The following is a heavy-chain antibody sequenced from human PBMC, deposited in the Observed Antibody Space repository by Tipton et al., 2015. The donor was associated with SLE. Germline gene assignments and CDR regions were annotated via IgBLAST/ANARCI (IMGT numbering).Heavy chain of an antibody. D-gene: IGHD2-21*01. CDR3: ARDWGGEALDF. CDR2: LYYTGRT. V-gene: IGHV4-38-2*02. J-gene: IGHJ4*02. CDR1: GYSINSGYY. Sequence: TLSLTCDVSGYSINSGYYWGWVRQPPGKGLEWIGSLYYTGRTYVNPSLQSRVTMSVDTSKNQFSLKLKSVTAADTAVYYCARDWGGEALDFWGQGTLVTVSS.